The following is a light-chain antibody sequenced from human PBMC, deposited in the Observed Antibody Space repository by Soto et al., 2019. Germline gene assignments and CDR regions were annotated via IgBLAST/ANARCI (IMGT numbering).Light chain of an antibody. V-gene: IGKV3-20*01. CDR1: QQISSSH. CDR3: QHYGNSLIT. CDR2: STS. J-gene: IGKJ5*01. Sequence: EIVLTQSPGTLSLSPGERASLSCWASQQISSSHLAWYQQKPGQAPRLLIYSTSSRATGFPDRLSGSGSGTDFTLTISRLEPEDFAVYYCQHYGNSLITFGQGTRLEI.